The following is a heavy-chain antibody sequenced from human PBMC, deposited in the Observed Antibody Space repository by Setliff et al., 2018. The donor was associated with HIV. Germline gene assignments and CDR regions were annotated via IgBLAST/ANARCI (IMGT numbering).Heavy chain of an antibody. V-gene: IGHV1-8*02. Sequence: ASVKVSCKASGYTFTSYDLNWVRQATGQGLEWMGWMNPNSDHRGYAQKFQGRLTMTKDTFTSTVYMELSSLKSDDTAVYYCASGCLIGGSGPCRNFEFWGQGTLVTVSS. CDR2: MNPNSDHR. CDR3: ASGCLIGGSGPCRNFEF. CDR1: GYTFTSYD. J-gene: IGHJ4*02. D-gene: IGHD3-9*01.